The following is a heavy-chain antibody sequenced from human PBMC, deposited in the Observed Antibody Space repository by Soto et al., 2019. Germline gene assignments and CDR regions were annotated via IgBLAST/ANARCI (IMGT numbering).Heavy chain of an antibody. CDR2: IYYSGST. V-gene: IGHV4-31*03. Sequence: PSETLSLTCTVSGGSISSGGYYWSWIRQHPGKGLEWIGYIYYSGSTYYNPFLKSRVAISVDTSKNQFSLKLSSVTAADTAVYYCAREEGFYCGGGAIACPDAFDIWGQGTMVTVSS. CDR1: GGSISSGGYY. CDR3: AREEGFYCGGGAIACPDAFDI. J-gene: IGHJ3*02. D-gene: IGHD2-21*01.